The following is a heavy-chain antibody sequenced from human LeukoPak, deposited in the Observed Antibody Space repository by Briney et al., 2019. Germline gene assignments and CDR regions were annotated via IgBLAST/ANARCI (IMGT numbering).Heavy chain of an antibody. CDR1: GGTFSSYA. J-gene: IGHJ5*02. V-gene: IGHV1-69*13. CDR2: IIPIFGTA. Sequence: ASVKVSCKASGGTFSSYAISWVRQAPGQGLEWMGGIIPIFGTANYAQKFQGRVTITADESTSTAYMELSSLRSEDTAVYYCARARYCSGGSCYSGLGWFDPWGQGTLVTVSS. CDR3: ARARYCSGGSCYSGLGWFDP. D-gene: IGHD2-15*01.